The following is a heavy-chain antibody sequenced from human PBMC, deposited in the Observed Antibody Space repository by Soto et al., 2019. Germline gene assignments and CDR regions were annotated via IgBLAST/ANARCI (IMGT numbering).Heavy chain of an antibody. D-gene: IGHD6-13*01. Sequence: EVQLVQSGGGLVKPVESLRLPCVGHGLLLSNAWMNWVRQAPGRGLEWVGRIKSEPHGGTTDHSAPVRGRFTISKDASENQFYPEMKILKAGDTGVYFCTTGITADQFWGQGALVTVSS. CDR1: GLLLSNAW. CDR2: IKSEPHGGTT. V-gene: IGHV3-15*07. CDR3: TTGITADQF. J-gene: IGHJ4*02.